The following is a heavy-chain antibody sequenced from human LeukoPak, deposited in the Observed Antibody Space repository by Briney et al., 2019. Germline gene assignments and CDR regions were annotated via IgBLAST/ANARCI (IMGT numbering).Heavy chain of an antibody. D-gene: IGHD6-13*01. J-gene: IGHJ4*02. CDR1: GGSISSSSYY. CDR3: ARRSSSWYYFDY. Sequence: PSEXLSLTCTVSGGSISSSSYYWGWLRQPPGKGLEWVGSIYYSGITYYNPSLKSRVTISVDTSKNQFSLKLSSVTAADTAVYYCARRSSSWYYFDYWGQGTLVTVSS. V-gene: IGHV4-39*01. CDR2: IYYSGIT.